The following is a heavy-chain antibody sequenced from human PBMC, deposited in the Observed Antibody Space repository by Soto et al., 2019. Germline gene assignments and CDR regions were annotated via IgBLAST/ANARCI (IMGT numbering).Heavy chain of an antibody. V-gene: IGHV3-21*01. D-gene: IGHD6-13*01. CDR3: ARASSKQQLARDSYYYYYYGMDV. Sequence: SLRLSCAASGFTFSGYSMNWVRQAPGKGLEWVSSISSSSSSYIYYADSVKGRFTISRDNAKNSLYLQMNSLRAEDTAVYYCARASSKQQLARDSYYYYYYGMDVWGQGTTVTVSS. CDR1: GFTFSGYS. J-gene: IGHJ6*02. CDR2: ISSSSSSYI.